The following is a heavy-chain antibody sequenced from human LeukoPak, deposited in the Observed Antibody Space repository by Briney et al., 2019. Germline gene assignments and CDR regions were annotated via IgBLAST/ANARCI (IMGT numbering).Heavy chain of an antibody. CDR2: IYTGGTT. Sequence: GGSLRLSCAASGFTVSGTHMSWVRQAPGKGLEWVSAIYTGGTTYYSDSVEGRLTISRDKSKNTLYLQMDSLRVEDTAVYYCARDQATSGGGLDSWGQGTLVTVSS. CDR1: GFTVSGTH. CDR3: ARDQATSGGGLDS. V-gene: IGHV3-53*01. D-gene: IGHD3-16*01. J-gene: IGHJ4*02.